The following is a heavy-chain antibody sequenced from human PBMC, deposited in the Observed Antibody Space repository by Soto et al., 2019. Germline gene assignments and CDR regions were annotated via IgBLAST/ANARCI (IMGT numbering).Heavy chain of an antibody. D-gene: IGHD3-22*01. Sequence: EVQLLESGGGLVQPGGSLRLSCTASGFTFSTYGMSWVRQAPGKGLEWVSSLSGDGTTTYYIDSVKGRFTISRDNSRNTLSLQMNSLRTEDTAVYYCAKHITFDSSAYNYWGQGILVTVSS. J-gene: IGHJ4*02. CDR2: LSGDGTTT. CDR1: GFTFSTYG. V-gene: IGHV3-23*01. CDR3: AKHITFDSSAYNY.